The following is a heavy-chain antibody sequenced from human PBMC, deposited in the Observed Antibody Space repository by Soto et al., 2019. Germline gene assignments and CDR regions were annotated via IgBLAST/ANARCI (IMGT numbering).Heavy chain of an antibody. V-gene: IGHV1-69*13. Sequence: SVKVSCKASGGTFSSYAISWVRQAPGQGLEWMGGIIPIFGTANYAQKFQGRVTITADESTSTAYMELSSLRSEDTAVYYCARDHGTTVTTSSHYGMAVWGQGTTVTVS. D-gene: IGHD4-17*01. CDR1: GGTFSSYA. CDR3: ARDHGTTVTTSSHYGMAV. J-gene: IGHJ6*02. CDR2: IIPIFGTA.